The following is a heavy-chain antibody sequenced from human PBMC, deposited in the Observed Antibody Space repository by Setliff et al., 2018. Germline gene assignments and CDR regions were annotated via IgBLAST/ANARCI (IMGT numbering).Heavy chain of an antibody. D-gene: IGHD2-2*01. CDR1: CYTCIDYG. J-gene: IGHJ4*02. V-gene: IGHV1-18*01. Sequence: ASVKVSCRASCYTCIDYGVIWVRHAPGQWLEWLGWISPYTGKTYLAPKFQDRVTLTADTSTTTAYLQLTNLRSDDTAIYFCSRLVRFCTRNSCQRLSGAEYWGQGARVTVS. CDR2: ISPYTGKT. CDR3: SRLVRFCTRNSCQRLSGAEY.